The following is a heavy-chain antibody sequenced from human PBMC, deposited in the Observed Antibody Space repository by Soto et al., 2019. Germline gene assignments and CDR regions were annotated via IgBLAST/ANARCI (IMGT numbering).Heavy chain of an antibody. Sequence: TSETLSLTCSVSGGSISTVGHYWTWIRQPPGKGLEWIGSIYHTGSTYYSKSLRSRLTMSVDTSKSQFSLRLSSVTAADTAVYYCARATGTLRSRNCDYWGQGSLVTVSS. CDR1: GGSISTVGHY. CDR3: ARATGTLRSRNCDY. CDR2: IYHTGST. V-gene: IGHV4-31*03. D-gene: IGHD1-1*01. J-gene: IGHJ4*02.